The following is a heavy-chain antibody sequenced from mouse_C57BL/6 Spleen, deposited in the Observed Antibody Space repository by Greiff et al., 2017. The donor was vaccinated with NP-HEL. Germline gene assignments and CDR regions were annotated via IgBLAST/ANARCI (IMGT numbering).Heavy chain of an antibody. J-gene: IGHJ3*01. CDR3: ARSQIYDSPAWFAY. Sequence: QVQLKESGAELVKPGASVKISCKASGYAFSSYWMNWVKQRPGKGLEWIGQIYPGDGDTNYNGKFKGKATLTADKSSSTAYMQLNSLTSEDSAVYFCARSQIYDSPAWFAYWGQGTLVTVSA. V-gene: IGHV1-80*01. CDR1: GYAFSSYW. CDR2: IYPGDGDT. D-gene: IGHD2-3*01.